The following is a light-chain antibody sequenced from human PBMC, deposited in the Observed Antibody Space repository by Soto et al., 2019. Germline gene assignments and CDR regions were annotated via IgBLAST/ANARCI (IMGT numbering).Light chain of an antibody. Sequence: QSVLTPPAPVFGSPGQSITISCTGTSSDIGHYDYVSWYQQHPGKAPKHTIYHVTYRPSGVSNQYSGSKSGNSASLTISGLQDNDEADYYCCSLTTSHTSVFG. CDR2: HVT. CDR3: CSLTTSHTSV. CDR1: SSDIGHYDY. V-gene: IGLV2-14*03. J-gene: IGLJ1*01.